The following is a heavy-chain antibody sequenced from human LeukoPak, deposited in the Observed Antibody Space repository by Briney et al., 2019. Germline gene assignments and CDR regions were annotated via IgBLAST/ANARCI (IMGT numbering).Heavy chain of an antibody. J-gene: IGHJ4*02. V-gene: IGHV3-7*01. Sequence: HPGGSLRLSCAASGFTFTSSWMSWLRQAPRKGLEWVAHINQGGSEMYYVDSVKGRFTISRDNAMSSLFLQMDSLRAEDTAVYYCATWFGEFNYWGQGTLVTVSS. D-gene: IGHD3-10*01. CDR1: GFTFTSSW. CDR3: ATWFGEFNY. CDR2: INQGGSEM.